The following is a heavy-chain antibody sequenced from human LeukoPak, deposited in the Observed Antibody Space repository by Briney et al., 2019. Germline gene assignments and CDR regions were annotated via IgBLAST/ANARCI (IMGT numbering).Heavy chain of an antibody. CDR2: INHSGST. J-gene: IGHJ4*02. CDR1: GGSFSGYY. Sequence: SETLSLTCAVYGGSFSGYYWSWIRQPPGKGLEWIGEINHSGSTNYNPSLKSRVTISVDTSKNQFSLKLSSVTAADTAVYYCARDRGDSGYYYWGQGTLVTVSS. V-gene: IGHV4-34*01. CDR3: ARDRGDSGYYY. D-gene: IGHD5-12*01.